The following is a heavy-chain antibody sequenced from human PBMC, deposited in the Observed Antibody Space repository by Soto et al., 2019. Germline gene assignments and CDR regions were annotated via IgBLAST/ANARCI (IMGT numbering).Heavy chain of an antibody. Sequence: GESVKISCKGSGYSFTTYWIAWVRQMPGKGLEWMGIIYPGDSDTKYSPSFQGQVTISADKSNNTVYLQWSSLKASDTAMYYCARHLTFARNSLNWLDPWGQGTLVTVSS. CDR2: IYPGDSDT. V-gene: IGHV5-51*01. D-gene: IGHD6-6*01. CDR1: GYSFTTYW. J-gene: IGHJ5*02. CDR3: ARHLTFARNSLNWLDP.